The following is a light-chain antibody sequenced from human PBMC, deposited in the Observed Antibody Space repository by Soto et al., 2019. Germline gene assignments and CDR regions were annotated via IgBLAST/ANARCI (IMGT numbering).Light chain of an antibody. V-gene: IGKV3-15*01. Sequence: TQPPATLSVSPGERATLSCRASQSVTSNIAWYQQKPDQAPRLLIYGSSTRATGIPARFSGSGSGTEFTLTISSMQSEDSAVYYCQQYNDWPPLTFGGGTKVEIK. J-gene: IGKJ4*01. CDR1: QSVTSN. CDR2: GSS. CDR3: QQYNDWPPLT.